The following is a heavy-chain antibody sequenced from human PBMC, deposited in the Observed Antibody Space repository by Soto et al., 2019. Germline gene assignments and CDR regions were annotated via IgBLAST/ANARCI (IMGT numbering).Heavy chain of an antibody. CDR1: GQYIKSNLW. J-gene: IGHJ6*02. Sequence: SETLSLTCLVSGQYIKSNLWWAWVCQSPGKGLEWIGSIYYSGSTYYTPSLKSRVTISVDTSKNQFSLKLSSVTAAGTAVYYCARLKIYGYGMDVWGQGTTVTVSS. CDR3: ARLKIYGYGMDV. CDR2: IYYSGST. D-gene: IGHD3-10*01. V-gene: IGHV4-39*01.